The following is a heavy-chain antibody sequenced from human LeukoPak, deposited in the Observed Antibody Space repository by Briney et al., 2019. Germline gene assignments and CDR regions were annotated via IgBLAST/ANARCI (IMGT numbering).Heavy chain of an antibody. CDR1: GGSIGTYY. Sequence: SETLSLTCTVSGGSIGTYYWSWIRQAPGKGLEWIGYPHYSGTTNYNPSLKSRVTMSVDTSKNQFSLKLSSVTAADTAVYYCARIVPTTEMVTSFHNWGQGTLVTVSS. CDR3: ARIVPTTEMVTSFHN. V-gene: IGHV4-59*01. CDR2: PHYSGTT. J-gene: IGHJ4*02. D-gene: IGHD5-24*01.